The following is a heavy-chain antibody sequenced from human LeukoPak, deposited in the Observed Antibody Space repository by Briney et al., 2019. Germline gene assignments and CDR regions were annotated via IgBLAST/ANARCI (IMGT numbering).Heavy chain of an antibody. V-gene: IGHV3-9*01. Sequence: PGGSLRLSCAASGFTFDDYAMHWVRQAPGKGLEWVSGISWNSGSIGYADSVKGRFTISRDNANNSLYLQMNSLRAEDTALYYCAKCILGAFDIWGQGTMVTVSS. J-gene: IGHJ3*02. D-gene: IGHD2-8*01. CDR3: AKCILGAFDI. CDR2: ISWNSGSI. CDR1: GFTFDDYA.